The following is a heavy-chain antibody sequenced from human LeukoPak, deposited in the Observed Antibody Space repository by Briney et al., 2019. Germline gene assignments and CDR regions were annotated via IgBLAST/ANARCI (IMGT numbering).Heavy chain of an antibody. CDR1: GGTFSSYA. CDR2: IIPIFGIA. CDR3: ARAGDSSGYYPENLHHFDY. D-gene: IGHD3-22*01. J-gene: IGHJ4*02. Sequence: SVKVSCKASGGTFSSYAISWVRQALGQGLEWMGRIIPIFGIANYAQKFQGRVTITADKSTSTAYMELSSLRSEDTAVYYCARAGDSSGYYPENLHHFDYWGQGTLVTVSS. V-gene: IGHV1-69*04.